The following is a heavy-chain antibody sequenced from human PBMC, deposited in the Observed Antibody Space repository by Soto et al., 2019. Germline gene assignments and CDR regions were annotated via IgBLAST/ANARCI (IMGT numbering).Heavy chain of an antibody. V-gene: IGHV1-2*04. CDR1: GYTFTGYY. CDR3: ARRRVAAHDAFDI. D-gene: IGHD2-15*01. CDR2: INPNSGGT. Sequence: ASVRVSCKASGYTFTGYYMHWVRQAPGQGREWMGWINPNSGGTNYAQRFQGWVTMTRDTSISTAYMELSRLRSDDTAVYYCARRRVAAHDAFDIWGKGTMVTVSS. J-gene: IGHJ3*02.